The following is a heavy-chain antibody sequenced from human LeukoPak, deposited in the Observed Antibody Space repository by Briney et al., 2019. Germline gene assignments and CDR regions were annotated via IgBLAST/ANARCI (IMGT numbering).Heavy chain of an antibody. CDR1: GFTFSSSA. J-gene: IGHJ4*02. V-gene: IGHV3-23*01. CDR3: AKEAVEYFDY. CDR2: LTANGGGT. Sequence: PGRSLRLSCVASGFTFSSSAMSWVRQAPGKGLEWVSALTANGGGTYYADSVKGRFTISRDNSKNTMYLQMNSLRAEDTALYYCAKEAVEYFDYWGQGDLVTVSS.